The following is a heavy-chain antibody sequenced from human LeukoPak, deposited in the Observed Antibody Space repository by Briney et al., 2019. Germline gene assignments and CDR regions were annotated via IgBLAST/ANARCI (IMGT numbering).Heavy chain of an antibody. V-gene: IGHV1-2*02. CDR2: INPNSGGT. J-gene: IGHJ5*02. CDR3: VRGGSKTGAGWFDP. CDR1: GYTFTGYY. D-gene: IGHD1-1*01. Sequence: GASVKVSCKASGYTFTGYYMHWVRQAPGQGLEWMGWINPNSGGTNYAQKFQGRVTMTRDTSISTAYMDLRNLRSDGTAVYYCVRGGSKTGAGWFDPWGQGTQVTVSS.